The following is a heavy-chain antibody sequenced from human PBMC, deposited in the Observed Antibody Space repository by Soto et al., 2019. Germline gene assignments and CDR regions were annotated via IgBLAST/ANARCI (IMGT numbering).Heavy chain of an antibody. CDR3: ARVIAAAADYYYYGMDV. Sequence: AGFLRLSSAAAGFTFSSYCIGLGRPAPRKVLEWVAVIWYDGSNKYYADSVKGRFTISRDNSKNSLYLQMNSLRAEDTAVYYCARVIAAAADYYYYGMDVWGQGTTVTVSS. CDR2: IWYDGSNK. V-gene: IGHV3-33*01. D-gene: IGHD6-13*01. J-gene: IGHJ6*02. CDR1: GFTFSSYC.